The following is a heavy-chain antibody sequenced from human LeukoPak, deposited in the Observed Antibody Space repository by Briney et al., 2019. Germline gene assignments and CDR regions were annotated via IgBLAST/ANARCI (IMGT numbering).Heavy chain of an antibody. CDR1: GGSISSYY. J-gene: IGHJ5*02. D-gene: IGHD3-10*01. CDR3: ARHGSVRSPLGP. CDR2: IYATGST. Sequence: SETLSPTCTVSGGSISSYYWSWIRQPPGKGLEWIGYIYATGSTNYNPSLKSRVTISVDTSKNQFSLNLRSVTAADTAVYYCARHGSVRSPLGPWGQGTLVTVSS. V-gene: IGHV4-4*09.